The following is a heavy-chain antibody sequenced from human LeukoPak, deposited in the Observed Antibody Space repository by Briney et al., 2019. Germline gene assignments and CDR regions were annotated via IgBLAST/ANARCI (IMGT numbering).Heavy chain of an antibody. D-gene: IGHD2/OR15-2a*01. CDR1: GFTFSNSA. Sequence: ASVKVSCKASGFTFSNSAVQWVRQARGQRLEWIGWIVVGSGNTNYAQKFQERVTITGDMSTSTAYTELSSLRSEDTAVYYCAVDVIYESDWGQGTLATVSS. J-gene: IGHJ4*02. V-gene: IGHV1-58*01. CDR3: AVDVIYESD. CDR2: IVVGSGNT.